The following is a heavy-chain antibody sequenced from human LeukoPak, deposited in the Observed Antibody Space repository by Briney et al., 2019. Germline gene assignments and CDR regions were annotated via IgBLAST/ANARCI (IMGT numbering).Heavy chain of an antibody. CDR3: ARGKTGTPGSFDY. J-gene: IGHJ4*02. Sequence: SETLSLTCTVSGGSISSGTHYWSWIRQPAGKGLEWIGRIYTSGSTNYNPSLKSRVTISVDTSKNQFSLKLSSVTAADTAVYYCARGKTGTPGSFDYWGQGTLVTVSS. CDR2: IYTSGST. CDR1: GGSISSGTHY. D-gene: IGHD1-1*01. V-gene: IGHV4-61*02.